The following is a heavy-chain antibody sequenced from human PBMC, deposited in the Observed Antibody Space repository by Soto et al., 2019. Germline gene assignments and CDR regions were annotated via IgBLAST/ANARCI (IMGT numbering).Heavy chain of an antibody. J-gene: IGHJ4*02. Sequence: SLIFSCAGSGLTFIRYEMNWVRQAPGKGLEWISYISTSGSTIYYADSVKGRFTISRDNAKNSLYLQMNSMRAEDTAVYYCARELAAAGSFDYWGQGTLVTVSS. CDR2: ISTSGSTI. CDR3: ARELAAAGSFDY. CDR1: GLTFIRYE. V-gene: IGHV3-48*03. D-gene: IGHD6-13*01.